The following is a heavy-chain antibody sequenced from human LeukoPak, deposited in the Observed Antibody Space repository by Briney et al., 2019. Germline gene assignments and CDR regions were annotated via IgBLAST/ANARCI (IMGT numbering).Heavy chain of an antibody. CDR1: GGSISSYY. J-gene: IGHJ4*02. V-gene: IGHV4-4*07. CDR3: AMGGGLGIVDY. Sequence: PSETLSLTCTVSGGSISSYYWRWIRQPAGKGLEWIGRISTSGSTDYNPSLKSRVTISVDMSKNQFSLKLSSVTAADTAVYYCAMGGGLGIVDYWGQGTLVTVSS. CDR2: ISTSGST. D-gene: IGHD7-27*01.